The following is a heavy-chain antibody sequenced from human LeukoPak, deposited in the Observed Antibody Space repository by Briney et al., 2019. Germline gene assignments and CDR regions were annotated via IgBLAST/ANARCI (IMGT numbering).Heavy chain of an antibody. CDR1: GASISSNNW. D-gene: IGHD3-9*01. J-gene: IGHJ4*02. CDR2: IFFTGTT. V-gene: IGHV4-4*02. CDR3: ARGVVLRYFDWSSTPFDY. Sequence: SETLSLTCAVSGASISSNNWRGWVRQPPGEGLEWIGEIFFTGTTTYNPSLKSRVFMSLDKSKNQFSLNLTSVTAADTAVYYCARGVVLRYFDWSSTPFDYWGQGTLVTVSS.